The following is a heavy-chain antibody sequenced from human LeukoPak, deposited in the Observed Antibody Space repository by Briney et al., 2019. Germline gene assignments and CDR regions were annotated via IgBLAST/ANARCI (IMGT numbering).Heavy chain of an antibody. V-gene: IGHV1-24*01. J-gene: IGHJ4*02. CDR3: ATVGYDSSGYYSIITAFDY. Sequence: ASVKVSCKVSGYTLTELSMHWVRQAPGKGLEWMGGFDPEDGETIYAQKFQGRVTMTEDTSTDTAYKELSSLRSEDTAVYYCATVGYDSSGYYSIITAFDYWGQGTLVTVSS. CDR1: GYTLTELS. CDR2: FDPEDGET. D-gene: IGHD3-22*01.